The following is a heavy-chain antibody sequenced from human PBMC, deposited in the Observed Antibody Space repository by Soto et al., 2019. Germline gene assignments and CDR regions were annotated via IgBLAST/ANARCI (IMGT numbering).Heavy chain of an antibody. Sequence: GGSLRLSCAASGFTFSSYGMHWVRQAPGKGLEWVAVIWYDGSNKYYADSVKGRFTISRDNSKNTLYLQMNSLRAEDTAVYYCARDPDTPRGDYFDYWGQGTLVTVSS. CDR2: IWYDGSNK. CDR3: ARDPDTPRGDYFDY. V-gene: IGHV3-33*01. D-gene: IGHD3-10*01. J-gene: IGHJ4*02. CDR1: GFTFSSYG.